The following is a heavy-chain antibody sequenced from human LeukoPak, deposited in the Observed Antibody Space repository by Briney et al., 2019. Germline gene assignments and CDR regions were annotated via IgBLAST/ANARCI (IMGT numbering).Heavy chain of an antibody. CDR2: IIPIFGTA. J-gene: IGHJ4*02. D-gene: IGHD3-10*01. CDR1: GGTFSSYA. V-gene: IGHV1-69*06. CDR3: ARQYYYGSGSLDY. Sequence: SVTVSCKASGGTFSSYAISWVRQAPGQGLEWMGGIIPIFGTANYAQKFQGRVTISADKSTSTAYMELSSLRSEDTAVYYCARQYYYGSGSLDYWGQGTLVTVSS.